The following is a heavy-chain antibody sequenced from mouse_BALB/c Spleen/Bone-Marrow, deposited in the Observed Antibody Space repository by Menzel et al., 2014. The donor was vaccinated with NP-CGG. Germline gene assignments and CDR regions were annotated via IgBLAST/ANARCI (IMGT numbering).Heavy chain of an antibody. CDR3: ASYCYGSSYGFAY. J-gene: IGHJ3*01. Sequence: EVQLQESGAELVKPGASVKLSCTASGFNIKDTYMHWVKQRPEQGLEWIGRIDPANGNTKYDPKFQGKATITADTSSNTAYLRLSNLTSEDTAVYYCASYCYGSSYGFAYWGQGTLVTVSA. CDR1: GFNIKDTY. V-gene: IGHV14-3*02. CDR2: IDPANGNT. D-gene: IGHD1-1*01.